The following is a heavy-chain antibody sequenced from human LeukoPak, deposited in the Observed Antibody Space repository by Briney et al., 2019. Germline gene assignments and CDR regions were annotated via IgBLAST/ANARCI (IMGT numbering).Heavy chain of an antibody. CDR1: GCTFTGYY. D-gene: IGHD6-13*01. CDR3: ARAISRSSWYFLDY. Sequence: GASVKVSCKASGCTFTGYYMHGVRQAPGRGREGMGWINPNSGGTNYAQKFQGRVTMTRDTSISTAYMELSRLRSDDTAVYYCARAISRSSWYFLDYWGQGTLVTVSS. CDR2: INPNSGGT. V-gene: IGHV1-2*02. J-gene: IGHJ4*02.